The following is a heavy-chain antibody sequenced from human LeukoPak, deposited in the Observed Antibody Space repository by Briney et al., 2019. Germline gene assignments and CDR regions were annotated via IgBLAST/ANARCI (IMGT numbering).Heavy chain of an antibody. CDR1: GGSISSGDYY. CDR2: IYYSGST. Sequence: SETLSLTCTVSGGSISSGDYYWSWIRQPPGKGLEWIGYIYYSGSTYYNPSLKSRVTISVDTSKNQFSLKLSSVTAADTAVYYCAREPPTTHLKDAFDIWGQGTMVTVSS. D-gene: IGHD4-17*01. V-gene: IGHV4-30-4*01. CDR3: AREPPTTHLKDAFDI. J-gene: IGHJ3*02.